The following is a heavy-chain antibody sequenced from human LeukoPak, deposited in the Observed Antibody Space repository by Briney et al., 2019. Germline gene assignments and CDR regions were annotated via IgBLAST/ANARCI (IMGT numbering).Heavy chain of an antibody. D-gene: IGHD2-21*02. CDR2: IYYSGST. J-gene: IGHJ3*02. Sequence: SETLSLTCTVSGGSISSSSYYWGWIRQPPGKGLEWIGSIYYSGSTYYNPSLKSRVTISVDTSKNQFSLKLSSVTAADTAVYYCAGVTVDAFDIWGQGTMVTVSS. CDR3: AGVTVDAFDI. V-gene: IGHV4-39*07. CDR1: GGSISSSSYY.